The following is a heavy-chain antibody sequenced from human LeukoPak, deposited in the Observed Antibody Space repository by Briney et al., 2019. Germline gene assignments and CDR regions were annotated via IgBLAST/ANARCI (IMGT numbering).Heavy chain of an antibody. V-gene: IGHV4-61*02. CDR2: MYTSGST. D-gene: IGHD5-24*01. J-gene: IGHJ1*01. CDR3: ARLRRDGYKMNQYFQH. CDR1: GGSISSGSYY. Sequence: SETLSLTCTVSGGSISSGSYYWTWIRQPAGKGLEWIGRMYTSGSTNYNPSLKSRVTISVDTSKNQFSLKLSSVTAADTAVYYCARLRRDGYKMNQYFQHWGQGTLVTVSS.